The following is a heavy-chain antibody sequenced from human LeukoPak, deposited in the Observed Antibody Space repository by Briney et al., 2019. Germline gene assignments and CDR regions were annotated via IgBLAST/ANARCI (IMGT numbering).Heavy chain of an antibody. CDR1: GYTFTSYA. V-gene: IGHV1-3*01. CDR3: ARDPVIVVVPAAIGNWFDP. Sequence: ASVKVSCKASGYTFTSYAMHWVRQAPGQRLEWMGWINAGNGNTKYSQKFQGRVTITRDTSASTAYMELSSLRSEDTAVYHCARDPVIVVVPAAIGNWFDPWGQGTLVTVSS. J-gene: IGHJ5*02. D-gene: IGHD2-2*01. CDR2: INAGNGNT.